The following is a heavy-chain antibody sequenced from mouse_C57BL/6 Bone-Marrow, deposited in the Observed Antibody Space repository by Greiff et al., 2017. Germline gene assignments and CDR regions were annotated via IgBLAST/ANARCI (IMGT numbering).Heavy chain of an antibody. V-gene: IGHV5-9-1*02. CDR2: ISSGGDYI. CDR3: TRDRDELGRGGAWFAY. CDR1: GFTFSSYA. D-gene: IGHD4-1*01. J-gene: IGHJ3*01. Sequence: EVNVVESGEGLVKPGGSLKLSCAVSGFTFSSYAMSWVRLPQEKRLEWVAYISSGGDYIYYADAVKGRFTISRNNARNTLYLQMSSLKSEDTAVYYCTRDRDELGRGGAWFAYWGQGTLVTVSA.